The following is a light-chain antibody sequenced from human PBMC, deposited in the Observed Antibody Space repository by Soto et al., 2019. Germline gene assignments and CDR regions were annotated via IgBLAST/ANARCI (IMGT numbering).Light chain of an antibody. CDR3: SSYITSTTYV. J-gene: IGLJ1*01. CDR2: DVS. Sequence: QSALTQPASVSGSPGQSITISCTGTSSDVGAYNHVSWYQHHPGKAPKLMIYDVSSRPSGVSNRFSGSKSGNTASLTISGLQAEDETDYYCSSYITSTTYVFGTGTKLTVL. CDR1: SSDVGAYNH. V-gene: IGLV2-14*03.